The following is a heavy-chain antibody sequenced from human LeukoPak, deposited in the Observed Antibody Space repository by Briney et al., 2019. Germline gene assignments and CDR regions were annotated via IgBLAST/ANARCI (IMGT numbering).Heavy chain of an antibody. CDR3: ERARGTATAPDNY. CDR1: GGSISSGSYY. J-gene: IGHJ4*02. Sequence: PSETLSLTCTASGGSISSGSYYWGWIRQPPGKGLERIGIIYYIGTTYYNPSLKSRVTISVDTSKNQFALKLSSVTAADTAVYYCERARGTATAPDNYWGQGTLVTVSS. V-gene: IGHV4-39*01. D-gene: IGHD6-25*01. CDR2: IYYIGTT.